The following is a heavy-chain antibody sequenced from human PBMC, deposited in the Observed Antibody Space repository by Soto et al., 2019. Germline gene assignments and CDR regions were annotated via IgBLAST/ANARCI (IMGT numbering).Heavy chain of an antibody. CDR1: GFSLSTDGAG. CDR3: AHRRRSDFWSGPFDL. V-gene: IGHV2-5*02. CDR2: IYWDDDK. J-gene: IGHJ4*02. Sequence: QITLKASGPTRVKPTQTLTLTCTFSGFSLSTDGAGVGLIRQPPGKALDWLALIYWDDDKRYSPSVRTRIFIPKDTSKNQVVLTVTNVDPVDTATYYCAHRRRSDFWSGPFDLCGQGTLVTVSS. D-gene: IGHD3-3*01.